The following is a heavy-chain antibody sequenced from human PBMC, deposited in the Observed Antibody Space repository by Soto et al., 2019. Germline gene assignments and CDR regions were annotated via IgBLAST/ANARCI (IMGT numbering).Heavy chain of an antibody. CDR2: INHSGST. CDR3: ARNWAYYYYYGMDV. V-gene: IGHV4-34*01. CDR1: GGSFSGYY. D-gene: IGHD3-16*01. J-gene: IGHJ6*04. Sequence: PSETLSLTCAVYGGSFSGYYWSWIRQPPGKGLEWIGEINHSGSTNYNPSLKSRVTISVDTSKNQFSLKLSSVTAADTAVYYCARNWAYYYYYGMDVWGKGTTVTVSS.